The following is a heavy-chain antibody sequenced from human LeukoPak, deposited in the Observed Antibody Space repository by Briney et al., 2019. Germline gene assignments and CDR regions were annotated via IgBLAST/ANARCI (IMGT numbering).Heavy chain of an antibody. D-gene: IGHD5-18*01. CDR3: AKDRRGGTWIQVWLRNTYYFDY. Sequence: GGSLRLSCAASGFTFSSYAMSWVRQAPGKGLEWVSAISGSGGSTYYADSVKGRFTISRDNSKNTLYLQMNSLRAEDTAVYYCAKDRRGGTWIQVWLRNTYYFDYWVQGNLGTVSS. CDR2: ISGSGGST. J-gene: IGHJ4*02. V-gene: IGHV3-23*01. CDR1: GFTFSSYA.